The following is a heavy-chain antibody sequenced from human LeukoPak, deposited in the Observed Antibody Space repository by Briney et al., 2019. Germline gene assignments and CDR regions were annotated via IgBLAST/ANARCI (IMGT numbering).Heavy chain of an antibody. Sequence: GRSLRLSCAASGFTFSSYWMTWVRQAPGKGLEWVANIKQDGSEKYYVDSVKGRFTISRDNAKNSLSLHMNSLRAEDTAVYYCARDRGECTNGVCYYYDFDYWGQGTLVTVSS. V-gene: IGHV3-7*01. J-gene: IGHJ4*02. CDR1: GFTFSSYW. CDR2: IKQDGSEK. CDR3: ARDRGECTNGVCYYYDFDY. D-gene: IGHD2-8*01.